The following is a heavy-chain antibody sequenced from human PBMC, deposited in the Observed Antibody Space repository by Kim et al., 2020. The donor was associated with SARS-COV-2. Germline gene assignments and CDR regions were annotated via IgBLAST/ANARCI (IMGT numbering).Heavy chain of an antibody. CDR3: ATAVTSYSSSY. J-gene: IGHJ4*02. V-gene: IGHV3-7*01. CDR2: K. Sequence: KSYVDSVRGRFTISSDNAKNSLYLQVNSLRAEDTAVYYCATAVTSYSSSYWGQGTLVTVSS. D-gene: IGHD6-6*01.